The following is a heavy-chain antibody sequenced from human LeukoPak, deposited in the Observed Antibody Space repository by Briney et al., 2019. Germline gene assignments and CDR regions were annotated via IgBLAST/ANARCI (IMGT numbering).Heavy chain of an antibody. J-gene: IGHJ5*02. CDR1: GYTFTSYG. V-gene: IGHV1-18*01. CDR3: AVGPMRAPNWFDP. CDR2: ISAYNGNT. Sequence: ASVKVSCKAPGYTFTSYGISWVRQAPGQGLEWVGWISAYNGNTNYAQKLQGRVTMTTDTSTSTAYMELRSLRSDDTAVYYCAVGPMRAPNWFDPWGQGTLVTVSS.